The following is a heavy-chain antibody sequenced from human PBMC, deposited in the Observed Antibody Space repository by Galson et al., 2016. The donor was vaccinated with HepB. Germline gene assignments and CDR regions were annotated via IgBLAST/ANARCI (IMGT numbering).Heavy chain of an antibody. D-gene: IGHD5-18*01. CDR1: VFTFSSYW. Sequence: SPRPSCAASVFTFSSYWMHWVRQAPGKGLVWVSRISTDGRTANQADSVKGRFTISRENARNTVYLQMNSLTAEDTAVYYCGAFRGDSSGYGEYWSQGNLVTVSS. J-gene: IGHJ4*02. V-gene: IGHV3-74*01. CDR3: GAFRGDSSGYGEY. CDR2: ISTDGRTA.